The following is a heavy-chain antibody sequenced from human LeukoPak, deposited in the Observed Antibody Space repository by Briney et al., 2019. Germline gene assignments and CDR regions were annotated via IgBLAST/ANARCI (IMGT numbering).Heavy chain of an antibody. CDR1: GYTFTGYY. D-gene: IGHD2-15*01. CDR2: INPNSSGT. CDR3: ARSRGCSGGSCFYYFDY. V-gene: IGHV1-2*04. J-gene: IGHJ4*02. Sequence: GASVKVSCKASGYTFTGYYMHWVRQAPGQGLEWMGWINPNSSGTNYAQKFQGWVTMTRDTSISTAYMELSRLRSDDTAVYYCARSRGCSGGSCFYYFDYWGLGTLVTVSS.